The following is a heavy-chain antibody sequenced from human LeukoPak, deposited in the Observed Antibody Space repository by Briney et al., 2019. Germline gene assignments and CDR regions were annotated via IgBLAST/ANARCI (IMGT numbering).Heavy chain of an antibody. D-gene: IGHD3-10*01. CDR3: ARDLTTYYYGSGRGGYFDY. CDR1: GGSISSSSYY. V-gene: IGHV4-39*02. J-gene: IGHJ4*02. Sequence: SETLSLTCTVSGGSISSSSYYWGWIRQPPGKGLGWIGSIYYSGSTYYNPSLKSRVTISVDTSKNQFSLKLSSVTAADTAVYYCARDLTTYYYGSGRGGYFDYWGQGTLVTVSS. CDR2: IYYSGST.